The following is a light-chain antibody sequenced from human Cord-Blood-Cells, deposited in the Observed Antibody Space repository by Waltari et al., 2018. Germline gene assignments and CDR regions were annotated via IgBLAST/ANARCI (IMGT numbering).Light chain of an antibody. V-gene: IGKV1-39*01. CDR1: QSISSY. CDR2: AAS. Sequence: DIQMTQSPSSLSASVGDRVTITCRASQSISSYLHWYQQKPGKVPKLLIYAASSLQSGVPSRFSGSGSGTDFTLTISSLQPEEFATYYCQQSYSTPPTLGQGTRLEIK. CDR3: QQSYSTPPT. J-gene: IGKJ5*01.